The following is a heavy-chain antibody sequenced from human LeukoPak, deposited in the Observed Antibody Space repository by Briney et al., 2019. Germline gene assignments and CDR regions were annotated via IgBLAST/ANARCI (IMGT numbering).Heavy chain of an antibody. V-gene: IGHV3-7*01. D-gene: IGHD1-7*01. Sequence: SGGSLRLSCAASGFSFSTFWMSWVRQVPGAPGKGLEWVANTHPDGNDKYYVDSVEGRFTISRDNAKNSLYLEMNSLRADDTAVYYCVRALTGTDDFWGQGTLVTVSS. J-gene: IGHJ4*02. CDR1: GFSFSTFW. CDR3: VRALTGTDDF. CDR2: THPDGNDK.